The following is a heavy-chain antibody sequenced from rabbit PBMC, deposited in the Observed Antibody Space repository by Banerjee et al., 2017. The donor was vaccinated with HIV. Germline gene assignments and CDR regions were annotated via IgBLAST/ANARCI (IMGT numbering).Heavy chain of an antibody. CDR3: ARGPSYTGDGFFYLNL. V-gene: IGHV1S40*01. Sequence: QSLEESGGDLVKPGASLTLTCTASGFSFSSSYYMCWVRQAPGKGLEWIACIYAGSSGSTYYASWAKGRFTISKTSSTTVTLQMTSLTAADTATYFCARGPSYTGDGFFYLNLWGPGTLVTVS. CDR2: IYAGSSGST. D-gene: IGHD4-2*01. J-gene: IGHJ4*01. CDR1: GFSFSSSYY.